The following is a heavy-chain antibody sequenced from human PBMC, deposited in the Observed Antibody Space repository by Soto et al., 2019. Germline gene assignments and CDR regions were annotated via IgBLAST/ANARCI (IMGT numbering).Heavy chain of an antibody. V-gene: IGHV1-8*01. CDR1: GYTFTSYD. D-gene: IGHD5-18*01. Sequence: GASVKVSCKASGYTFTSYDINWVRQATGQGLEWMGWVNPNSGNTGYAQKFQGRVTMTRNTSISTAYMELSSLRSEDTAVYYCAKDSGYNYGYFRWFDPWGQGTLVTVSS. CDR2: VNPNSGNT. J-gene: IGHJ5*02. CDR3: AKDSGYNYGYFRWFDP.